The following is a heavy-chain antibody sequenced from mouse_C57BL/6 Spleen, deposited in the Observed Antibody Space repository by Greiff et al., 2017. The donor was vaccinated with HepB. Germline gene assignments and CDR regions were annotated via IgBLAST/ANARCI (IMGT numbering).Heavy chain of an antibody. CDR3: ARHTGAMDY. D-gene: IGHD1-1*01. Sequence: EVQGVESGGGLVQPGGSLKLSCAASGFTFSDYYMYWVRQTPEKRLEWVAYISNGGGSTYYPDTVKGRFTISRDNAKNTLYLQMSRLKSEDTAMYYCARHTGAMDYWGQGTSVTVSS. CDR2: ISNGGGST. J-gene: IGHJ4*01. CDR1: GFTFSDYY. V-gene: IGHV5-12*01.